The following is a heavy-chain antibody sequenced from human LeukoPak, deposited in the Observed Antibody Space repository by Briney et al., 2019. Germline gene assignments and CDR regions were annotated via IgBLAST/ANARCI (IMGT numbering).Heavy chain of an antibody. J-gene: IGHJ4*02. Sequence: ASVKVSCKASGYTFTSYDINWVRQAPGQGVEWMGWINPNSGGTNYAQKFQGRVTMTRDTSISTAYMELSRLRSDDTAVYYCARDGYYYDSSGYYPLLDYWGQGTLVTVSS. D-gene: IGHD3-22*01. CDR1: GYTFTSYD. CDR2: INPNSGGT. CDR3: ARDGYYYDSSGYYPLLDY. V-gene: IGHV1-2*02.